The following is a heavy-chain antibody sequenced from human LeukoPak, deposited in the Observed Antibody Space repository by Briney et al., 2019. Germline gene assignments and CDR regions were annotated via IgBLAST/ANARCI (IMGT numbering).Heavy chain of an antibody. D-gene: IGHD3-10*01. CDR1: GFTFSSYG. Sequence: PGGSLRLSCAASGFTFSSYGMHWVRQAPGRGLEWVAVISYDGSNKYYADSVKGRFTISRDNSKNTLYLQMNSLRAEDTAVYYCAENGLPFTMVRGAALHYYYGMDVWGQGTTVTVSS. V-gene: IGHV3-30*18. J-gene: IGHJ6*02. CDR3: AENGLPFTMVRGAALHYYYGMDV. CDR2: ISYDGSNK.